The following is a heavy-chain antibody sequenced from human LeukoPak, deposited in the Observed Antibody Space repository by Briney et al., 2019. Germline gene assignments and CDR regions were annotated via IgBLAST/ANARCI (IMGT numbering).Heavy chain of an antibody. J-gene: IGHJ6*02. CDR1: GFTFDDYG. V-gene: IGHV3-20*01. D-gene: IGHD6-19*01. CDR2: INWNGGST. CDR3: AREVSGYSSGRPSYYYYYGMDV. Sequence: GGSLRLSCAASGFTFDDYGMGWVRQAPGKGLEWVSGINWNGGSTGYADSVKGRFTISRDNAKNSLYLQMNSLRAEDTALYHCAREVSGYSSGRPSYYYYYGMDVWGQGTTVTVSS.